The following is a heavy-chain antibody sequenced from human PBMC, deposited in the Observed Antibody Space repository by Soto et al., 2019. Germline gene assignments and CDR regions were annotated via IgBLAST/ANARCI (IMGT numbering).Heavy chain of an antibody. J-gene: IGHJ6*02. Sequence: EVQLVQSGAEVKKPGESLKISCKGSGYSFTSYWIGWVRQMPGKGLEWMGIIYPGDSDTRYSPSFQGQVTISADKSIXPAYLQWSSLKASETAMYYCARLGIAVAGTYGMDVWGQGTTVTVSS. V-gene: IGHV5-51*01. CDR2: IYPGDSDT. D-gene: IGHD6-19*01. CDR1: GYSFTSYW. CDR3: ARLGIAVAGTYGMDV.